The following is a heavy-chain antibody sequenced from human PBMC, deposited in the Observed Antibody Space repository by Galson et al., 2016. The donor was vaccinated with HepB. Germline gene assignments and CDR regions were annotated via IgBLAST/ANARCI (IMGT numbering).Heavy chain of an antibody. D-gene: IGHD2-2*01. V-gene: IGHV5-51*01. CDR1: GYSFTNYW. CDR3: AIRSRQCTSNSCYQNNWCDG. Sequence: QSGAEVKKPGESLKISCKGSGYSFTNYWVGWVRQMPGKGLEWMGIIYPGDSDTTYSPSFEGLVTISVDKSISAAYLQWASLKASDTAMYYCAIRSRQCTSNSCYQNNWCDGCGQGTLVTVSS. CDR2: IYPGDSDT. J-gene: IGHJ5*02.